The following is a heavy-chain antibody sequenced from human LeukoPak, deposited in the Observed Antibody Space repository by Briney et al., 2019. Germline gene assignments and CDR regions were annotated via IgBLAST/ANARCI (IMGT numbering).Heavy chain of an antibody. CDR1: GGSFSGYY. J-gene: IGHJ4*02. CDR3: ARGQDYYDSSGYSSNFDY. V-gene: IGHV4-34*01. CDR2: INHSGST. Sequence: SETLSLTCAVYGGSFSGYYWSWIRQPPGKGMEWIGEINHSGSTNYNPSLKSRVTISVDTSKNQFSLKLSSVTAADTAVYYCARGQDYYDSSGYSSNFDYWGQGTLVTVSS. D-gene: IGHD3-22*01.